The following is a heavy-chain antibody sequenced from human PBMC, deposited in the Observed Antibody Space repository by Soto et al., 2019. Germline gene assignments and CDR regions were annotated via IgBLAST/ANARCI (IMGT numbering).Heavy chain of an antibody. CDR3: ARDRHDYGDPTLDY. J-gene: IGHJ4*02. V-gene: IGHV3-33*01. CDR2: IWYDGSNK. Sequence: LRLSCAASGFTFSSYGIHWVRQAPGKGLEWVAVIWYDGSNKYYADSVKGRFTISRDNSKNTLYLQMNSLRAEDTAVYYCARDRHDYGDPTLDYWGQGTLVTVSS. CDR1: GFTFSSYG. D-gene: IGHD4-17*01.